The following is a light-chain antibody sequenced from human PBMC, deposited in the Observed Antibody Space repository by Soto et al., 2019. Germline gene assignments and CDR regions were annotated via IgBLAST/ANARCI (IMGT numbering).Light chain of an antibody. CDR3: QTYSRAPYT. V-gene: IGKV1-27*01. Sequence: DIQMTQSPSSLSASVGDRVTITCRASQGISNYFAWYQQKPGKVPKLLIYAASTLQSGVPSRFSGRGSGTDFPLTISSRQPEDVATYYCQTYSRAPYTFGQGTKLEIK. CDR2: AAS. CDR1: QGISNY. J-gene: IGKJ2*01.